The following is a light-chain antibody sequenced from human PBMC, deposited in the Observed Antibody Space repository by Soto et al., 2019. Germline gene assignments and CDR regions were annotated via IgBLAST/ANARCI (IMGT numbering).Light chain of an antibody. CDR3: CSYAGTNTFV. J-gene: IGLJ1*01. Sequence: HSVLTQPASVSGSPGQSITISCTGTSSDVGSYNLVSWYQQHPGKAPKLMIYEGNKRPSGVSNRFSGSESANTASLTISGLQTEDEADYYCCSYAGTNTFVFGTGTKLTVL. V-gene: IGLV2-23*01. CDR1: SSDVGSYNL. CDR2: EGN.